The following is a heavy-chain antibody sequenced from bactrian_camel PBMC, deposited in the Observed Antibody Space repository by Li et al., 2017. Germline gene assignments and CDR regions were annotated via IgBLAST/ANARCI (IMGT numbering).Heavy chain of an antibody. Sequence: HVQLVESGGGSVQAGGSLTLSCAASGDTSRATYMTWVRQAPGEGLEWVSAIYTRGTRVYYSDSVKGRFTISKDNAKSTLFLQMNSLKPDDTGVYYCVAGQGLWGQGTQVTVS. J-gene: IGHJ4*01. CDR1: GDTSRATY. V-gene: IGHV3S5*01. CDR2: IYTRGTRV. D-gene: IGHD3*01. CDR3: VAGQGL.